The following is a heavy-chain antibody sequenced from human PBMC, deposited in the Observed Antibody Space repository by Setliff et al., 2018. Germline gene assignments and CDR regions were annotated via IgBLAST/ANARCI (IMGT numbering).Heavy chain of an antibody. CDR2: ISPYSGES. J-gene: IGHJ4*02. CDR3: TRSRGPRVVLAADFDF. Sequence: RASVKVSCKASGGTFSSYGISWVRQAPGQGLEWMGWISPYSGESNYAQKFQDRLTVTADTSTKTTYMELRSLTSDDTAVYFCTRSRGPRVVLAADFDFWGQGTLVTSPQ. CDR1: GGTFSSYG. V-gene: IGHV1-18*01. D-gene: IGHD3-16*01.